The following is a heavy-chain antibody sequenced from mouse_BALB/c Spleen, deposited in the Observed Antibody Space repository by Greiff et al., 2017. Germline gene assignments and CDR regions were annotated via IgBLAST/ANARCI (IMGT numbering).Heavy chain of an antibody. Sequence: VMLVESGPGLVAPSQSLSITCTVSGFSLPSYGVHWVRQPPGKGLEWLGVIWAGGSTNYNSALMSRLSISKDNSKSQVFLKMNSLQTDDTAMYYCARVLPTYAMDYWGQGTSVTVSS. D-gene: IGHD5-1*01. CDR3: ARVLPTYAMDY. CDR2: IWAGGST. J-gene: IGHJ4*01. CDR1: GFSLPSYG. V-gene: IGHV2-9*02.